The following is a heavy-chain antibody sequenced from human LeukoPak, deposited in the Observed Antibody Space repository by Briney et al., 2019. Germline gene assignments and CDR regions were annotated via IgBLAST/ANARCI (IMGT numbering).Heavy chain of an antibody. D-gene: IGHD1-26*01. CDR3: ARSVGHFDY. CDR1: GFTFSSYT. CDR2: ITSSSSYI. Sequence: GGSLRLSCAASGFTFSSYTMNWVRQAPGKGLEWVSSITSSSSYIYYADSVKGRFTISRDNVKKSLYLQLNSLRDEDTAVYYCARSVGHFDYWGQGTLVTVSS. V-gene: IGHV3-21*01. J-gene: IGHJ4*02.